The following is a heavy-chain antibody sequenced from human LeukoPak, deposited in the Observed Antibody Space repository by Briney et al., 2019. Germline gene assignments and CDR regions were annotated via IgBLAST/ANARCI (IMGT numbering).Heavy chain of an antibody. CDR2: INHSGST. D-gene: IGHD4-17*01. CDR3: ARRAEDYGDYGLDY. CDR1: GGSFSGYY. J-gene: IGHJ4*02. Sequence: PSETLSLTCAVYGGSFSGYYWSWIRQPPGKGLEWIGEINHSGSTNYNPSLKSRVTISVDTSKSQFSLKLNSVTAADTAVYYCARRAEDYGDYGLDYWGQGTLVTVSS. V-gene: IGHV4-34*01.